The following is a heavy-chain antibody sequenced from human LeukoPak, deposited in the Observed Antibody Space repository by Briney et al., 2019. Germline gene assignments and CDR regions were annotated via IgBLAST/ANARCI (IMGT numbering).Heavy chain of an antibody. V-gene: IGHV1-18*01. D-gene: IGHD6-19*01. J-gene: IGHJ6*02. Sequence: ASVKVSCKASGYTFTSYGISWVRQAPGQGLEWMGWISAYSGNTNYAQKLQGRVTMTTDTSTSTAYMELRSLRSDDTAVYYCARVNVSGPYYYYYGMDVWGQGTTVTVSS. CDR1: GYTFTSYG. CDR2: ISAYSGNT. CDR3: ARVNVSGPYYYYYGMDV.